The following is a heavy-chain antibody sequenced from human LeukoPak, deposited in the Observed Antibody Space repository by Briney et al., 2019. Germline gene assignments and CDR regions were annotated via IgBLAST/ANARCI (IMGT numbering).Heavy chain of an antibody. Sequence: GGSLRLSCAASGFTFSSYEMNWVRQAPGKGLEWVSYISSSGSTIYYADSVKGRFTISRDNAKSSLYLQMNSLRAEDTAVYYCARDSHYDFWSGPSLDYWGQGTLVTVSS. V-gene: IGHV3-48*03. CDR1: GFTFSSYE. J-gene: IGHJ4*02. D-gene: IGHD3-3*01. CDR2: ISSSGSTI. CDR3: ARDSHYDFWSGPSLDY.